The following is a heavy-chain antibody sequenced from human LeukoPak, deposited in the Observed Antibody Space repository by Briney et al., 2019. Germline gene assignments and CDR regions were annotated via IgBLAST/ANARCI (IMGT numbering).Heavy chain of an antibody. CDR1: GFILRDYG. CDR3: ARYSNNFSYSGMDL. J-gene: IGHJ6*02. Sequence: GGSLRLSRAAWGFILRDYGMQGVRQAPGRGGEGGALISSEGFNEYYADYVRGRFTISRDTAKNTLYVQINSLNPEDTAIYYCARYSNNFSYSGMDLWGQGTTVTVSS. V-gene: IGHV3-30-3*01. CDR2: ISSEGFNE. D-gene: IGHD2-21*01.